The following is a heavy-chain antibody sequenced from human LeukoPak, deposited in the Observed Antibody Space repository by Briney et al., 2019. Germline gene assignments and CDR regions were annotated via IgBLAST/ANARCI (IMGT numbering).Heavy chain of an antibody. Sequence: GGSLTLSCAASGFTFSSYSMNWLRQAPGKGLEWVSSIYNSSSYIYYADSVKGRLTISRDNAKNSLYLHMNSLRAEDTAVYYCARDLRRGYSYLTYYYYVMDVWGKGTTVTVSS. J-gene: IGHJ6*04. CDR2: IYNSSSYI. D-gene: IGHD5-18*01. CDR3: ARDLRRGYSYLTYYYYVMDV. CDR1: GFTFSSYS. V-gene: IGHV3-21*01.